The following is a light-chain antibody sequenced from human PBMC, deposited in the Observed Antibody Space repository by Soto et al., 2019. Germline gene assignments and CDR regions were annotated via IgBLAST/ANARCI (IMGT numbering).Light chain of an antibody. CDR1: QSISYW. J-gene: IGKJ4*01. CDR2: QAS. Sequence: DIQMTQSPSTPSASVGDRVTITCRASQSISYWLAWYQQKPGKAPTVLIYQASTLESGVPSRFSGSGSGTEFTLTISGLQPDDFATYYCQQYSRYSITFGGGTKVEMK. CDR3: QQYSRYSIT. V-gene: IGKV1-5*03.